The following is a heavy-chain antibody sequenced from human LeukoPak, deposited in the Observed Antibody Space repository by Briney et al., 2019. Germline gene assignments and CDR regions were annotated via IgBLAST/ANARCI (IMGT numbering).Heavy chain of an antibody. CDR3: ARYRVRGVIKGFDY. J-gene: IGHJ4*02. V-gene: IGHV3-48*01. Sequence: PGGSLRLSCAASGFTFSSYSMNWVRQAPGKGLEWVSYISSSSSTIYYADSVKGRFTISRDNAKNSLYLQMNSLRAEDTAVYYCARYRVRGVIKGFDYWGQGTLVTVSS. CDR2: ISSSSSTI. CDR1: GFTFSSYS. D-gene: IGHD3-10*01.